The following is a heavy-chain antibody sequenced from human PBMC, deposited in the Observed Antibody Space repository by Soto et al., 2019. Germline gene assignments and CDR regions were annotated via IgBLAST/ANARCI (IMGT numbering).Heavy chain of an antibody. CDR1: GFTFSSYA. Sequence: EVQLLESGGGLVQPGGSLRLSCAASGFTFSSYAMSWVRQAPGKGLEWVSAISGSGGSTYYSDSVKGRFTISRDNSKNTRYLQMNSLRAEDTAVYFCAKNPRAAAGRDYFDFWALGTLVTVSS. CDR3: AKNPRAAAGRDYFDF. D-gene: IGHD6-13*01. V-gene: IGHV3-23*01. CDR2: ISGSGGST. J-gene: IGHJ4*02.